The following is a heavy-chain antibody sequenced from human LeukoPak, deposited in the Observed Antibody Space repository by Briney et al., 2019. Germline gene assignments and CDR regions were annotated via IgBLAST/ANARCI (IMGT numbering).Heavy chain of an antibody. D-gene: IGHD6-19*01. CDR1: GFPFSGYY. V-gene: IGHV3-11*06. CDR3: ARGAVAGHFDY. Sequence: GSLLLYCAASGFPFSGYYMSWIRQARGNGLEWVSYISSSSRYTNYADSVKGRFTISRDNAKNSLYLQMNSLRAEDTAVYYCARGAVAGHFDYWGQGTLVTVSS. J-gene: IGHJ4*02. CDR2: ISSSSRYT.